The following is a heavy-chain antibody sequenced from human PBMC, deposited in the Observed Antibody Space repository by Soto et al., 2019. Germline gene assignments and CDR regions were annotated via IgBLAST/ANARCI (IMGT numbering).Heavy chain of an antibody. Sequence: PGGSLRLSCAASGFTFSSLAMTWVRQAPGRGLEWVSTITAGGETTYYADSLRGRFTISRDNSKNTLYLQINSLRAEDTALYYCAKGSGSSWSALYFDYWGQGTLVTVSS. V-gene: IGHV3-23*01. D-gene: IGHD6-13*01. CDR2: ITAGGETT. CDR1: GFTFSSLA. J-gene: IGHJ4*02. CDR3: AKGSGSSWSALYFDY.